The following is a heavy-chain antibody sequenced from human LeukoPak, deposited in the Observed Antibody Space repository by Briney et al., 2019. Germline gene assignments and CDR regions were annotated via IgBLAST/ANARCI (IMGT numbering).Heavy chain of an antibody. Sequence: GESLKISCKGSGYGFTTYWIGWVRQMPGEGLEWMGIIYPGDSDTTYSPSFQGQVTITADKSIRTAYLQWSSLKASGTDIYYCGRVGGAEYSSSQPFDYWGQGTLVTFSS. CDR3: GRVGGAEYSSSQPFDY. CDR1: GYGFTTYW. CDR2: IYPGDSDT. J-gene: IGHJ4*02. D-gene: IGHD6-13*01. V-gene: IGHV5-51*01.